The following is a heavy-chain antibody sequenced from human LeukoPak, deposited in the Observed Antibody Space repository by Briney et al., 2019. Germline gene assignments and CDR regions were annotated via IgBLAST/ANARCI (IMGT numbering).Heavy chain of an antibody. Sequence: ASVKVSCKASGYTFTSYGISWVRQAPGQGLEWMGWISAYNGNTNYAQKLQGRVTMTTDTSTSTAYMELRSLRSDDTAVYYCARVSVVRGVTLDAFDIWGQGTMVTVSS. J-gene: IGHJ3*02. V-gene: IGHV1-18*01. CDR3: ARVSVVRGVTLDAFDI. CDR2: ISAYNGNT. CDR1: GYTFTSYG. D-gene: IGHD3-10*01.